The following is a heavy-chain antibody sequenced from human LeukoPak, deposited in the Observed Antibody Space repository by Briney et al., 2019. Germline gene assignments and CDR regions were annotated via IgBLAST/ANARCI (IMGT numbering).Heavy chain of an antibody. D-gene: IGHD3-22*01. CDR2: IIPILGIA. CDR1: GGTFSSYA. Sequence: SVKVSCKASGGTFSSYAISWVRQAPGQGLEWMGRIIPILGIANYAQKFQGRVTITADKSTSTAYMELSSLRSEDTAVYYCARTQDYYDSSGYQSRGYYYGMDVWGQGTTVTVSS. CDR3: ARTQDYYDSSGYQSRGYYYGMDV. V-gene: IGHV1-69*04. J-gene: IGHJ6*02.